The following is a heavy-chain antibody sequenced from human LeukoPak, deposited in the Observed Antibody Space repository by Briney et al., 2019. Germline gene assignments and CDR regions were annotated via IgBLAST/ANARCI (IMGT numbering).Heavy chain of an antibody. Sequence: GASVKVSCKASGYTFTSYGISWVRQAPGQGLEWMGWISAYNGNTNYAQKLQGRVTMTTDTSTSTAYMELRSLRSDDTAVYYCARDGGLRYFDWLFPLGGGNWFDPWGQGTLVTVSS. CDR1: GYTFTSYG. V-gene: IGHV1-18*01. D-gene: IGHD3-9*01. CDR3: ARDGGLRYFDWLFPLGGGNWFDP. J-gene: IGHJ5*02. CDR2: ISAYNGNT.